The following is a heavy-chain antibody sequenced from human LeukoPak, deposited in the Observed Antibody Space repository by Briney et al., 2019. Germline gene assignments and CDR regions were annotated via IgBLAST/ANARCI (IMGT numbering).Heavy chain of an antibody. Sequence: PSETLSLTCTVSGGSISSYYWSWIRQPAGKGLEWIGRIYTSGSTNYNPSLKSRVTMSVDTSKNQFSLKLSSVTAADTAVYYCARGPEDTAADYYYYYMDVWGKGTTVTVSS. CDR3: ARGPEDTAADYYYYYMDV. D-gene: IGHD5-18*01. CDR1: GGSISSYY. CDR2: IYTSGST. J-gene: IGHJ6*03. V-gene: IGHV4-4*07.